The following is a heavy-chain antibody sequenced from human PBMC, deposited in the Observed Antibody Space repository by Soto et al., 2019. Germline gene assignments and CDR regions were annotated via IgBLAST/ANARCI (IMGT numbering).Heavy chain of an antibody. CDR3: ASRSSPPSTVPTFLPDVY. Sequence: SVKVSCRASGGTFSSYAISWVRQAPGQGLEWMAGIIPIFGTANYAQKFQGRVTITADESTSTAYMALSSLRSEDTAVYYCASRSSPPSTVPTFLPDVYLGQGTLATFSS. J-gene: IGHJ4*02. V-gene: IGHV1-69*13. D-gene: IGHD3-16*01. CDR2: IIPIFGTA. CDR1: GGTFSSYA.